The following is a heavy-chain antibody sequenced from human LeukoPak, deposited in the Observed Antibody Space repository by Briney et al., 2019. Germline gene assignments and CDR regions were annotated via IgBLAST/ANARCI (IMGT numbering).Heavy chain of an antibody. CDR2: ISAYNGNT. Sequence: ALVKVSCKASGYTFTSYGISWVRQAPGQGLEWMGWISAYNGNTNYAQKLQDRVTMTTDTSTSTAYMELRSLRSDDTAVYYCARGGGEMATMWDYYFDYWGQGTLVTVSS. CDR1: GYTFTSYG. D-gene: IGHD5-24*01. J-gene: IGHJ4*02. V-gene: IGHV1-18*01. CDR3: ARGGGEMATMWDYYFDY.